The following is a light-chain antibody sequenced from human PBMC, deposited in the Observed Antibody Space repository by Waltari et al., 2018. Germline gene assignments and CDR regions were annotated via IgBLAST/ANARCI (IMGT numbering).Light chain of an antibody. CDR1: PVISNY. CDR2: AAS. V-gene: IGKV1-27*01. Sequence: DIQMTQSPSSLSASVGDRVTIPCRASPVISNYLAWYQQKPGKVPKLLIYAASTLQSGVPSRFSGGGSGTDFTLTINSLQPEDVATYYCQKYISAPFTFGPGTKVDIK. CDR3: QKYISAPFT. J-gene: IGKJ3*01.